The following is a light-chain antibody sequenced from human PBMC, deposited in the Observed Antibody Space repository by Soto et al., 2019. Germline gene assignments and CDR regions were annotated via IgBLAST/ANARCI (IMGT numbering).Light chain of an antibody. CDR2: DAS. CDR1: QSVSSY. CDR3: QQRSNWPPT. V-gene: IGKV3-11*01. Sequence: ENVLTRSPATLSLSPGERATLSCRASQSVSSYLAWYQQRPGQPPRLLIYDASHRATGVPAKFSGGGSGTDFTLTISALEPEDFAVYYCQQRSNWPPTFGGGTKVDIK. J-gene: IGKJ4*01.